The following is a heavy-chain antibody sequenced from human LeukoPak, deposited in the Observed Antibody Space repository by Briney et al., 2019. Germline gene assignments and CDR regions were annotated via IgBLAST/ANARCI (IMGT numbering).Heavy chain of an antibody. Sequence: SETLSLTCTVSGGSVSSGSYYWSWIRQPPGKGLEWIGYIYYSGSTNYNPSLKSRVTISVDTSKNQFSLKLSSVTAADTAVYYCARDPTIDYGDRGGFDYWGQGTLVTVPS. CDR1: GGSVSSGSYY. CDR2: IYYSGST. D-gene: IGHD4-17*01. CDR3: ARDPTIDYGDRGGFDY. V-gene: IGHV4-61*01. J-gene: IGHJ4*02.